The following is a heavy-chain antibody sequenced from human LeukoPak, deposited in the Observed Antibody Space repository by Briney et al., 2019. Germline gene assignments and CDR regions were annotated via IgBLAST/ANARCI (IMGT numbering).Heavy chain of an antibody. CDR1: GFTFSSYA. CDR3: VKTWPAAGTPCFDY. Sequence: PGGSLRLSCSASGFTFSSYAMHWVRQAPGKGLEYVSAISSNGGTTYYADSVKGRFTISRDNSKHTLYLQMSSLRAEDTAVYYCVKTWPAAGTPCFDYWVEGTLLSVSS. J-gene: IGHJ4*02. D-gene: IGHD6-13*01. CDR2: ISSNGGTT. V-gene: IGHV3-64D*09.